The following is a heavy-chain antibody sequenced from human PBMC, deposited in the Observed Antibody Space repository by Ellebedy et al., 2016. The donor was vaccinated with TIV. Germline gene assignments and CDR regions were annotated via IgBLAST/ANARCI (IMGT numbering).Heavy chain of an antibody. V-gene: IGHV3-9*01. CDR3: ARDRWELLPGYGMDV. Sequence: GGSLRLSCAASGFTFDEHAMHWVRQAPGKGLEWVSGISWNSGGIGYADSVKGRFTISRDNAKKSLYLQMNSLRAEDAAVYFCARDRWELLPGYGMDVWGQGTTVTVSS. D-gene: IGHD1-26*01. J-gene: IGHJ6*02. CDR2: ISWNSGGI. CDR1: GFTFDEHA.